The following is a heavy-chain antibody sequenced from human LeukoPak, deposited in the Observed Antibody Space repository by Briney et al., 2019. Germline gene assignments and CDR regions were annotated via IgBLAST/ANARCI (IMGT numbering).Heavy chain of an antibody. CDR1: GFTYSSYA. D-gene: IGHD2-2*01. J-gene: IGHJ4*02. CDR2: ISYDGSNK. Sequence: WRSLRFCCAASGFTYSSYAMNWVRQAPGKGLAGVAVISYDGSNKYYAVFVNGRFTISRDNSNITLYLQMNSLRAEDTAVYYCARGDIVVVPAAFDYWGQGTLVTGSS. CDR3: ARGDIVVVPAAFDY. V-gene: IGHV3-30-3*01.